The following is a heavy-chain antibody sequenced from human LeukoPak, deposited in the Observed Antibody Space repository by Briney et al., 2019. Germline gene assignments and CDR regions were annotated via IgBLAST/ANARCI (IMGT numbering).Heavy chain of an antibody. CDR2: MYFSGSP. V-gene: IGHV4-39*01. D-gene: IGHD5-24*01. CDR3: ARALQRDGYNY. Sequence: SETLSLTCTVSGGSISNNNYYWGWIRQPPGKGLGWIGSMYFSGSPYYNPSLKSRVTMSVDTSKNQFSLRVTSVTAADTAVYYCARALQRDGYNYWGQGTLVTVSS. J-gene: IGHJ4*02. CDR1: GGSISNNNYY.